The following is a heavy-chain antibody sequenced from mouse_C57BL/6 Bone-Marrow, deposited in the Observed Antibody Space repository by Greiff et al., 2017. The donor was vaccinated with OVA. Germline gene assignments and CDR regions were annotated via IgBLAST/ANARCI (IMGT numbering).Heavy chain of an antibody. CDR1: GYAFTNYL. CDR2: INPGSGGT. J-gene: IGHJ2*01. Sequence: VKLQQSGAELVRPGTSVKVSCKASGYAFTNYLIEWVKQRPGQGLEWIGVINPGSGGTNYNEKFKGKATLTADKSSSTAYMQLSSLTSEDSAVYFCASSFTVYFDYWGQGTTLTVSS. V-gene: IGHV1-54*01. D-gene: IGHD1-1*01. CDR3: ASSFTVYFDY.